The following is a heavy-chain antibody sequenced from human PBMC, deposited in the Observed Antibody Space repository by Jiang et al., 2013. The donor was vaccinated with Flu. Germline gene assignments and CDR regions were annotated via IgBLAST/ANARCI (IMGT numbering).Heavy chain of an antibody. CDR3: ARDVAGECSSTSCVRLAYFDY. Sequence: SRVTISVDTSKNQFSLKLSSVTAADTAVYYCARDVAGECSSTSCVRLAYFDYWGQGTLVTVSS. D-gene: IGHD2-2*01. J-gene: IGHJ4*02. V-gene: IGHV4-34*01.